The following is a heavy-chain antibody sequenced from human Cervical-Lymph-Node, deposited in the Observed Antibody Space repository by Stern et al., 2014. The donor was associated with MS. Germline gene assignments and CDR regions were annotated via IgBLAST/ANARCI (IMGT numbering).Heavy chain of an antibody. Sequence: VQLVQSGGGLVQPGGSLKLSCAASGFTFSGSAMHWVRQASGKGLAWVGRTRSKANSYATAYAASVKGRFNMSRDDSKNTAYLQMNSLKTEDTAVYYCCTSTTVTTNYWGQGTLVTVSS. CDR2: TRSKANSYAT. J-gene: IGHJ4*02. CDR3: CTSTTVTTNY. D-gene: IGHD4-17*01. CDR1: GFTFSGSA. V-gene: IGHV3-73*01.